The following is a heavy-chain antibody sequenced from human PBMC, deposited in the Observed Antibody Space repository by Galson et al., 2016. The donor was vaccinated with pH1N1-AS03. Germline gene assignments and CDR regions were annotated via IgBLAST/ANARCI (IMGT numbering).Heavy chain of an antibody. CDR1: GGTFSSSI. D-gene: IGHD1-26*01. CDR2: IIPNFDTA. CDR3: ARESFSRDVVGILGLGAYGLDV. Sequence: SVKVSCKASGGTFSSSIFNWVRQAPGQGLEWMGGIIPNFDTANYAQKFQGRVTITADISTNTAYMELSSLRSEDTAVYYCARESFSRDVVGILGLGAYGLDVWGQGTTVTVSS. J-gene: IGHJ6*02. V-gene: IGHV1-69*06.